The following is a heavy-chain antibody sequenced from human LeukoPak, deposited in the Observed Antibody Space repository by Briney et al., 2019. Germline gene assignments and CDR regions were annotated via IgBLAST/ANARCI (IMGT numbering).Heavy chain of an antibody. Sequence: PSETLSLTCTVSGDSISNYYWSWIRQPAGKGLEWIGRIYTSGSTNYNPSLKSRVTMSVDTSKNQFSLKLSSVTAADTAVYYCGGSSSSGYFDYWGQGTLVTVSS. CDR1: GDSISNYY. CDR3: GGSSSSGYFDY. CDR2: IYTSGST. J-gene: IGHJ4*02. V-gene: IGHV4-4*07. D-gene: IGHD6-6*01.